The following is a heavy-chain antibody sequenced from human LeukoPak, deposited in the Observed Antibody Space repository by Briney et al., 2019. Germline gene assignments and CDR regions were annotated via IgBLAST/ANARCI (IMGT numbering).Heavy chain of an antibody. CDR3: ARHTYYGPTYWYFDL. V-gene: IGHV4-4*02. CDR1: GGSISSSNW. D-gene: IGHD3-10*01. J-gene: IGHJ2*01. CDR2: IYHSGST. Sequence: SETLSLTCAVSGGSISSSNWWSWVRQPPRKGLEWIGEIYHSGSTNYNPSLKSRVTISVDKSKNQFSLKLSSVTAADTAVYYCARHTYYGPTYWYFDLWGRGTLVTVSS.